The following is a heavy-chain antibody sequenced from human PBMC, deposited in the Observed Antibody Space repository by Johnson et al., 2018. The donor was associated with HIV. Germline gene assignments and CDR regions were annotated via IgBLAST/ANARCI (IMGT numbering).Heavy chain of an antibody. D-gene: IGHD3-16*02. V-gene: IGHV3-20*04. CDR2: INWNGGST. CDR3: ARGPIADDAFDI. Sequence: VQLVESGGGVVRPGGSLRLSCAASGFTFDDYGMSWVRQAPGKGLEWVSGINWNGGSTGYTDSVKVRFTISRDNSKNTLYLQMNSLRAEDTAVYYCARGPIADDAFDIWGQGTMVTVSS. CDR1: GFTFDDYG. J-gene: IGHJ3*02.